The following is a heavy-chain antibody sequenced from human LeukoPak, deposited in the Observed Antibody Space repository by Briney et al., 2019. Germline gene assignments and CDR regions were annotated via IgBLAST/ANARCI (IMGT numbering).Heavy chain of an antibody. J-gene: IGHJ4*02. D-gene: IGHD3-22*01. CDR3: ARGEYYYDSSGYYYFDY. Sequence: SVKVSCKASGYTFTNYGISWVRQAPGQGLEWMGGIIPIFGTANYAQKFQGRVTITADKSTSTAYMELSSLRSEDTAVYYCARGEYYYDSSGYYYFDYWGQGTLVTVSS. CDR2: IIPIFGTA. CDR1: GYTFTNYG. V-gene: IGHV1-69*06.